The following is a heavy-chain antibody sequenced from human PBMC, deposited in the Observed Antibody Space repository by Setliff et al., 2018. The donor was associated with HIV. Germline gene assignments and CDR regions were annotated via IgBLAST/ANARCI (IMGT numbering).Heavy chain of an antibody. D-gene: IGHD3-22*01. J-gene: IGHJ6*03. CDR1: GYTFTSYG. CDR2: ISAYNGNT. V-gene: IGHV1-18*01. Sequence: GASVKVSCKASGYTFTSYGISWVRQAPGQGLEWMGWISAYNGNTNYAQKLQGRVTMTTDTSTSTAYMELRSLRSDDTAVYYCARGGGYYDSSGPVHYYYYYYMDVWGKGTTVTVS. CDR3: ARGGGYYDSSGPVHYYYYYYMDV.